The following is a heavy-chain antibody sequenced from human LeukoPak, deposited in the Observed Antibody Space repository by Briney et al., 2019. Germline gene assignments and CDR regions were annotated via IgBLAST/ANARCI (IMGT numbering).Heavy chain of an antibody. V-gene: IGHV3-15*01. CDR1: GFTFSNAW. J-gene: IGHJ3*02. Sequence: GGSLRLSCAASGFTFSNAWMNWVRQAPRKGLEWVGRIRRITDGGTTDYAAPVKGRFTISRDDSKNTLYLQMNSLKTEDAGVYYCATVVSRYTLTWGGFDIWGQGTRVTVSS. CDR3: ATVVSRYTLTWGGFDI. D-gene: IGHD1-14*01. CDR2: IRRITDGGTT.